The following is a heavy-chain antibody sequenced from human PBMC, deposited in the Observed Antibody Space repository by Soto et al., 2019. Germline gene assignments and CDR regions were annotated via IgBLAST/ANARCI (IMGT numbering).Heavy chain of an antibody. CDR1: VASLSDNY. Sequence: SETLSLTCAVYVASLSDNYCNWLRQPLGKGLEWIGEINHSGNTNYNPSLRSRVTISIDTSKNQLSLNLRSVSAADTAVYYCERGRGEFDAWGQGTPVTVSS. J-gene: IGHJ5*02. CDR2: INHSGNT. D-gene: IGHD2-21*01. V-gene: IGHV4-34*01. CDR3: ERGRGEFDA.